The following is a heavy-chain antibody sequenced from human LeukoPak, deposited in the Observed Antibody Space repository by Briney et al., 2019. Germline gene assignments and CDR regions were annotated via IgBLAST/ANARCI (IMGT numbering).Heavy chain of an antibody. V-gene: IGHV1-18*01. CDR3: ARDWLYGWDY. D-gene: IGHD3-9*01. Sequence: WASVKVSCKASGYTFTTNGISWVRQAPGQGLEWMGWISTYNGNTNYAQNLQGRVTMTTDTSTSTAYMELRSLRSDDTAVYYCARDWLYGWDYWGQGTLVTVSS. CDR1: GYTFTTNG. CDR2: ISTYNGNT. J-gene: IGHJ4*02.